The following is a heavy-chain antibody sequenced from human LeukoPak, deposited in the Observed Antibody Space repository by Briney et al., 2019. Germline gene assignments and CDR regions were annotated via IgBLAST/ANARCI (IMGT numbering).Heavy chain of an antibody. Sequence: PGGSLRLSCAASGFTFSSYAMSWVRQAPGKGLEWVSAISGSGGRTYYADSVRGRFTISRDNSKNTVYVQVNSLRAEDTAIYFCVVVSYCAVDCYDYWGQGTLVTVSS. CDR1: GFTFSSYA. J-gene: IGHJ4*02. CDR3: VVVSYCAVDCYDY. CDR2: ISGSGGRT. V-gene: IGHV3-23*01. D-gene: IGHD2-21*01.